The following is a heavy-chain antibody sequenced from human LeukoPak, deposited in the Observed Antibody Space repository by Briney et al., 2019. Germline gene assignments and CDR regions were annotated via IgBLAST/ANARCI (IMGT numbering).Heavy chain of an antibody. D-gene: IGHD3-3*01. CDR3: TTVSGDRTLEWLFTLPRVYYCYYMDV. J-gene: IGHJ6*03. CDR1: GFTFSSYS. CDR2: ISSSSSAI. Sequence: GGCLRLSCAASGFTFSSYSMNWVRQAPGKGLEWVSYISSSSSAIYYADSVKGRFTISRDNAKNSLYLQMNSLKTEDTAVYYCTTVSGDRTLEWLFTLPRVYYCYYMDVWGKGTTVTVSS. V-gene: IGHV3-48*01.